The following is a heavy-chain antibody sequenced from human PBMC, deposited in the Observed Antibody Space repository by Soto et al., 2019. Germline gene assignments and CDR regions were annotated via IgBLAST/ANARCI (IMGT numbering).Heavy chain of an antibody. CDR3: ASEKIIRGYCSGSTCHSNTYYYDY. Sequence: ASETLSLTCTVSGGSVSSGSYYWSWIRHPPGKGLEWIGYIYYSGNTNYNRSLQSRVTISVATSKTQFSLKLSSVTAAHPAVYDCASEKIIRGYCSGSTCHSNTYYYDYW. CDR1: GGSVSSGSYY. J-gene: IGHJ4*01. D-gene: IGHD2-2*01. V-gene: IGHV4-61*01. CDR2: IYYSGNT.